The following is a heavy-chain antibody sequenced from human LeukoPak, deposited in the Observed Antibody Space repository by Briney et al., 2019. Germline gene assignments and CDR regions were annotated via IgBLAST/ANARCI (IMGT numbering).Heavy chain of an antibody. J-gene: IGHJ5*02. CDR1: GGSISSSSYS. V-gene: IGHV4-39*01. Sequence: SETLSLTCTVSGGSISSSSYSWGWIRQPPGKGLEWIGSIYYSGSTYYNPSLKSRVTISVDTSKNQFSLKLSSVTAADTAVYYCARGRVLLWFGELPNWFDPWGQGTLVTVSS. CDR2: IYYSGST. D-gene: IGHD3-10*01. CDR3: ARGRVLLWFGELPNWFDP.